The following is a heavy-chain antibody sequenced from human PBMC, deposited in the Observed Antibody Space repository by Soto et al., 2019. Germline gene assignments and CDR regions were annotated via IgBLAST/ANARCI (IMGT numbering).Heavy chain of an antibody. CDR3: ATPQDYDGCLDS. CDR2: INVGNGNT. V-gene: IGHV1-3*01. CDR1: GYTFTSYN. D-gene: IGHD3-22*01. J-gene: IGHJ4*02. Sequence: ASVKVSCQTPGYTFTSYNIHWVRQAPGQRLEWMGWINVGNGNTRYSQRFQGRLTLTRDTPGNTAYLELNSLISEDTAVYYCATPQDYDGCLDSWGQGTLVTVPQ.